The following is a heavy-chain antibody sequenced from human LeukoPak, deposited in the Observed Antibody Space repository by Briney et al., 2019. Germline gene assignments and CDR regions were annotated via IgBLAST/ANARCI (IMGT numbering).Heavy chain of an antibody. CDR3: ASIPWLLPYSELNWSDP. Sequence: SETLSLTCTVSGGSISSYYWSWIRQTPGKGLEWIGDIYYSGSTNYNPSLKSRVTISVDTSKNQFSLKLSSVTAADTAVYYCASIPWLLPYSELNWSDPWGQGTLVTVSS. J-gene: IGHJ5*02. CDR2: IYYSGST. CDR1: GGSISSYY. D-gene: IGHD3-22*01. V-gene: IGHV4-59*08.